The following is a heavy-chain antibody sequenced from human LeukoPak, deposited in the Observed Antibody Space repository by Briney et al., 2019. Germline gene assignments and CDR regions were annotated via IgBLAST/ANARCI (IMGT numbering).Heavy chain of an antibody. Sequence: PSETLSLTCAVYGGSFSGYYWTWIRQPPGKRLEWIGEINHSGSTKYNPSLKSRVTISEDRSKNQFSLKMTSVTAADTAVYYCVRGDWRSGYYFLFDYWGQGTLVTVSS. D-gene: IGHD3-22*01. V-gene: IGHV4-34*01. CDR2: INHSGST. CDR1: GGSFSGYY. J-gene: IGHJ4*02. CDR3: VRGDWRSGYYFLFDY.